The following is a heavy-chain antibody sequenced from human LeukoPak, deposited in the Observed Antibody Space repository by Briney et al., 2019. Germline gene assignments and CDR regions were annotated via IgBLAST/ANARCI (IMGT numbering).Heavy chain of an antibody. CDR1: GFTFSSYG. V-gene: IGHV3-33*06. CDR2: IWYDGSNK. CDR3: AKDRGTVFLNYFDP. Sequence: PGRSLRLSCAASGFTFSSYGMHWVRQAPGKGLEWVAVIWYDGSNKYYADSVKGRFTISRDNSKNTLYLQMNSLRAEDTAVYYCAKDRGTVFLNYFDPWGQGTPVTVSS. J-gene: IGHJ5*02. D-gene: IGHD1-7*01.